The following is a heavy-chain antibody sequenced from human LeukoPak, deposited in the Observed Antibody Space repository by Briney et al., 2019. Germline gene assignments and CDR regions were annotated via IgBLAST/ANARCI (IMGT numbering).Heavy chain of an antibody. Sequence: HPGGSLRLSCGASGFTFSSYWMHWVRQAPGKGLVWVSHINIDGSNTNYADSVKGRFTISRHNAKNSLYLQMNSLRAEDTAVYYCASTFYGSGSYFTYYYYGMDVWGQGTTVTVSS. V-gene: IGHV3-74*01. CDR2: INIDGSNT. CDR3: ASTFYGSGSYFTYYYYGMDV. D-gene: IGHD3-10*01. CDR1: GFTFSSYW. J-gene: IGHJ6*02.